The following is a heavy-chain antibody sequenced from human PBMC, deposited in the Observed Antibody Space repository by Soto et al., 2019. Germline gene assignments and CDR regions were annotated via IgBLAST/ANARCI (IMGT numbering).Heavy chain of an antibody. CDR1: GCTLTELS. J-gene: IGHJ4*02. CDR2: FDPEDGET. CDR3: ASLPSSYYYDSSGYSKPFDY. Sequence: GASVKVSCKVSGCTLTELSMHWVRQAPGKGLEWMGGFDPEDGETIYAQKFQGRVTMTEDTSTDTAYMELSSLRSEDTAVYYCASLPSSYYYDSSGYSKPFDYWGQGTLVTVSS. D-gene: IGHD3-22*01. V-gene: IGHV1-24*01.